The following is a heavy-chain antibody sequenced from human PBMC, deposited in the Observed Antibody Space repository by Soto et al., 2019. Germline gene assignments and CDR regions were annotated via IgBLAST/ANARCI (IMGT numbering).Heavy chain of an antibody. CDR2: IYYSGST. Sequence: QVQLQESGPGLVKPSQTRSFTCTVSGGSISSGGYYWSWIRQHPGKGLEWIGYIYYSGSTYYNPSLKSRVTISVDTSKNQFSLKLSSVTAADTAVYYCARSPSIFRNNWFDPWGQGTLVTVSS. CDR3: ARSPSIFRNNWFDP. CDR1: GGSISSGGYY. D-gene: IGHD2-15*01. J-gene: IGHJ5*02. V-gene: IGHV4-31*03.